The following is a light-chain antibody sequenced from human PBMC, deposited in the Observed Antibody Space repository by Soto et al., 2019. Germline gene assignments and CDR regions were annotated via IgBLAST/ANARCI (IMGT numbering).Light chain of an antibody. V-gene: IGKV1-39*01. CDR3: QQSYSTPT. CDR1: QDISTS. CDR2: DAS. Sequence: DIQMTQSPSSLSASVGDRVTITCRASQDISTSLNWYQQKPGNAPNLLIYDASRLQSGVPSWFSGSGSGTDFTLTITSLQPEDLGTYYCQQSYSTPTFGQGTRVDIK. J-gene: IGKJ5*01.